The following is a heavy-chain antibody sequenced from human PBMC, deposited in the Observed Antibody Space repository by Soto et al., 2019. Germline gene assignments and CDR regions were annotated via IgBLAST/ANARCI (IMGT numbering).Heavy chain of an antibody. V-gene: IGHV3-21*01. CDR3: ARARGYDILTGYYKFGWFDP. CDR1: GFTFSSYS. J-gene: IGHJ5*02. CDR2: ISSSSSYI. D-gene: IGHD3-9*01. Sequence: EVQLVESGGGLVKPGGSLRLSCAASGFTFSSYSMNWVRQAPGKGLEWVSSISSSSSYIYYADSVKGRFTISRDNAKNSLYLQMNSLRAEDTAVYYCARARGYDILTGYYKFGWFDPWGQGTLVTVSA.